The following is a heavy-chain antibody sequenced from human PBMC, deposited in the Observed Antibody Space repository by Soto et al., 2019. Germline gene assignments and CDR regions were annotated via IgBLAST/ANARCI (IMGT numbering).Heavy chain of an antibody. CDR2: ISYDGSNK. J-gene: IGHJ4*02. CDR1: GFSFSSYA. CDR3: ARARYFDY. Sequence: GGSLRLSCAASGFSFSSYAMYWVRQAPGKGLEWVAVISYDGSNKYYADSVKGRFTISRDNSKNTLYLQMNSLRAEDTAVYYCARARYFDYWGQRTLVTVSS. V-gene: IGHV3-30-3*01.